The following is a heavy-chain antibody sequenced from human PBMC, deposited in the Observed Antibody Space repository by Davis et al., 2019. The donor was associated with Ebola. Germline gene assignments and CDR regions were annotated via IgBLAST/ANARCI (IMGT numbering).Heavy chain of an antibody. CDR1: GGSINSFL. CDR3: VKDDVTAGRFNY. J-gene: IGHJ4*02. V-gene: IGHV4-59*08. CDR2: MFYNGDT. Sequence: SETLSLTCSVSGGSINSFLWTWIRQPPGKGPEWVGCMFYNGDTKYNPALESRVTISVDTSKNQFSLRLSSVTAADTAMYYCVKDDVTAGRFNYWGQGSLVTVSS. D-gene: IGHD1-20*01.